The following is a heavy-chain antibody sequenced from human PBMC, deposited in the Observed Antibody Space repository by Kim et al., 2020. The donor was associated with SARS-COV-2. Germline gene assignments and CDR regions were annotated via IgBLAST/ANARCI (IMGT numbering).Heavy chain of an antibody. CDR1: GGSISSSSYY. CDR2: IYYSGST. CDR3: AGRSNYYYYMDV. Sequence: SETLSLTCTVSGGSISSSSYYWGWIRQPPGKGLEWIGSIYYSGSTYYNPSLKSRVTLSVDTSKNQFSLKLSSVTAADTAVYYCAGRSNYYYYMDVWGKGTTVTVSS. J-gene: IGHJ6*03. V-gene: IGHV4-39*01.